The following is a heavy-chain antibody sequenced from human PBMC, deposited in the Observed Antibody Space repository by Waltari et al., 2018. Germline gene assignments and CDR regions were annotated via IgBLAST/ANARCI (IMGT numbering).Heavy chain of an antibody. V-gene: IGHV4-4*07. CDR2: IHTSGST. CDR3: ARELRITIFGVVHYYYYMDV. J-gene: IGHJ6*03. Sequence: QVQLQESGPGLVKPSETLSLTCTVSGGSISSYYWSWIRQPAGKGLEWIGRIHTSGSTNYNPSLNSRVTMLVDTSKNQFSLKLSSVTAADTAVYYCARELRITIFGVVHYYYYMDVWGKGTTVTISS. D-gene: IGHD3-3*01. CDR1: GGSISSYY.